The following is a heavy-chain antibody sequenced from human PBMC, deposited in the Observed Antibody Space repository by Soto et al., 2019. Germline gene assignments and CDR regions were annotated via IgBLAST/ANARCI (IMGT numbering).Heavy chain of an antibody. CDR3: AREDSIIIPAVSDF. J-gene: IGHJ4*02. D-gene: IGHD2-2*01. CDR2: ISSSGGTT. V-gene: IGHV3-23*01. CDR1: GFVFSNYA. Sequence: TGGSLRLSCAGSGFVFSNYAMSWVRQAPGKGPEWVSGISSSGGTTYYADSVKGRFTISRDNSKNTLSLQMNTLRVEDTAVYYCAREDSIIIPAVSDFWGQGTLVTVSS.